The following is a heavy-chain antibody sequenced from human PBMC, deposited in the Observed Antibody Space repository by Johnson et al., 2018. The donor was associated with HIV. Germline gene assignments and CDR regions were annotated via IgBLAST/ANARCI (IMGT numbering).Heavy chain of an antibody. CDR1: GFTFSSYA. CDR2: ISYDGGEN. V-gene: IGHV3-30*04. CDR3: AREFTLDWLNPTI. J-gene: IGHJ3*02. Sequence: QVQLVESGGGVVQPGRSLRLSCAASGFTFSSYAMHWVRQAPGKGLEWVALISYDGGENYYADSVKGHFTISRHNTKNTLYLQMNSLRPEDTAVYYCAREFTLDWLNPTIWGQGTMVTVSS. D-gene: IGHD3-3*01.